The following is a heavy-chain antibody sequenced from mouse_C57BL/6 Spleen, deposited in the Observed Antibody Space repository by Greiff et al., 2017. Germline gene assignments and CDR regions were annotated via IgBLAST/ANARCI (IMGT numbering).Heavy chain of an antibody. V-gene: IGHV1-69*01. CDR3: ARLYSNYGGYYFDY. CDR1: GYTFTSYW. Sequence: QVQLQQPGAELVMPGASVKLSCKASGYTFTSYWMHWVKQRPGQGLEWIGEIDPSDSYTNYNQKFKGKSTLTVDKSSSTAYMQLSSLTSEDSAVYYCARLYSNYGGYYFDYWGQGTTLTVSS. D-gene: IGHD2-5*01. CDR2: IDPSDSYT. J-gene: IGHJ2*01.